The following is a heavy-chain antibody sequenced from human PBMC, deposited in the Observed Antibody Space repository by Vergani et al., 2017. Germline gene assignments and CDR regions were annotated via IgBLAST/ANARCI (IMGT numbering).Heavy chain of an antibody. CDR2: ISRSGFNT. D-gene: IGHD3-22*01. V-gene: IGHV3-23*01. J-gene: IGHJ4*02. Sequence: HLLESGGGLVQPGGSLRLSCAASGFPFSSYALTWVRQAPGKGLEWVSTISRSGFNTDYADSVKGRFTVSRDNSKNTLFLQMNSLRAGDTAVYYCAKDVLGDSSDLDSWGPGTLVTVSS. CDR1: GFPFSSYA. CDR3: AKDVLGDSSDLDS.